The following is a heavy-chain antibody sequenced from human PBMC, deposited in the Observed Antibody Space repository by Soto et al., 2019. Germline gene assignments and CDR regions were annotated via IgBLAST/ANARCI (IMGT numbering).Heavy chain of an antibody. CDR2: ISGSGGST. CDR1: GFTFSSYA. V-gene: IGHV3-23*01. CDR3: AKGLPGYPVGNNWFDP. J-gene: IGHJ5*02. Sequence: GGSLRLSCAASGFTFSSYAMSWVRQAPGKGLEWVSAISGSGGSTYYADSVKDRFTISRDNSKNTLYLQMNSLRAEDTAVYYCAKGLPGYPVGNNWFDPWGQGTLVTVSS. D-gene: IGHD5-12*01.